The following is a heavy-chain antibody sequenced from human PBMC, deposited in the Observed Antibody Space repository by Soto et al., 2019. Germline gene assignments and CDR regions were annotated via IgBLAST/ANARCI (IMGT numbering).Heavy chain of an antibody. V-gene: IGHV4-39*01. J-gene: IGHJ5*02. Sequence: SETLSLTCTVSGGSISSSSYYWGWIRQPPGKGLEWIGSIYYSGSTYYNPSLKSRVTISVDTSKNQFSLKLSYVTAADTAVYSCARPLAPMTTLTPLGSSWFDPWGQGNLVTVSS. CDR2: IYYSGST. D-gene: IGHD4-4*01. CDR3: ARPLAPMTTLTPLGSSWFDP. CDR1: GGSISSSSYY.